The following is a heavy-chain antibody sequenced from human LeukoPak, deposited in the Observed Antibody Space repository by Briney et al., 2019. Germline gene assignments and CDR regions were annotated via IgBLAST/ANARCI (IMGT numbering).Heavy chain of an antibody. CDR3: ARDIAVAGFDY. Sequence: GGSLRLSCAASGFTFSSFSMNWVRQAPGKGLEWVSSISSSSSYIYYADSVKGRFTISRDNAKNSLYLQMNSLRAEDTAVYYCARDIAVAGFDYWGQGTLVTVSS. J-gene: IGHJ4*02. CDR2: ISSSSSYI. CDR1: GFTFSSFS. D-gene: IGHD6-19*01. V-gene: IGHV3-21*01.